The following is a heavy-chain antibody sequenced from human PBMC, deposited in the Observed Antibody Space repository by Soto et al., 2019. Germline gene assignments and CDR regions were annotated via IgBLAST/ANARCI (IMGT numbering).Heavy chain of an antibody. J-gene: IGHJ4*02. CDR2: MKTDGSNN. D-gene: IGHD2-2*01. Sequence: LRLSCAASGFTFNFYWMYWVRQAPGKGLVWVAHMKTDGSNNYADSVKGRFTISRDNAKNTLYLQMNNLRAEDTAVYYCARGFRFGTSYPLDYWGQGTLVTVSS. V-gene: IGHV3-74*01. CDR3: ARGFRFGTSYPLDY. CDR1: GFTFNFYW.